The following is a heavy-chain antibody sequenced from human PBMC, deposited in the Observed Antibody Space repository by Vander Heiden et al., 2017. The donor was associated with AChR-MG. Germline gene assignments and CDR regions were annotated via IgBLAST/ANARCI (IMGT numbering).Heavy chain of an antibody. Sequence: EVQLVESGGGSVQPGGSLRLSCAASGFIFGNYWMHWVRQVPGKGLVWVSRINSDGSITTYADPVKGRFTISRDNAKNTLYLQMNSLRGEDTAVYYCARDRKTYSGSPDLWCQGTLVTVSS. D-gene: IGHD6-13*01. J-gene: IGHJ5*02. CDR3: ARDRKTYSGSPDL. CDR2: INSDGSIT. CDR1: GFIFGNYW. V-gene: IGHV3-74*01.